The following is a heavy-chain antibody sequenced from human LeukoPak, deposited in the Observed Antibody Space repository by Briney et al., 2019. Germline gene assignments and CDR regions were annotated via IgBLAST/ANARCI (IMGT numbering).Heavy chain of an antibody. V-gene: IGHV3-7*01. CDR3: ARNSGWSVDY. CDR1: GFTFSNYW. CDR2: IKQDGSEQ. J-gene: IGHJ4*02. Sequence: PGGSPRLSCAASGFTFSNYWMSWVRQTPGKGLEWVANIKQDGSEQYYVDSMEGRFTVSRDNAKNSLSLQMNSLRADDTAVYYCARNSGWSVDYWGQGALVTVS. D-gene: IGHD6-19*01.